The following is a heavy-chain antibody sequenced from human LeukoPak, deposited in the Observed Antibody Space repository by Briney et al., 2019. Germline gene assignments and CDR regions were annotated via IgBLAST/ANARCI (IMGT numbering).Heavy chain of an antibody. D-gene: IGHD4-17*01. CDR3: ATYLYGDYGYYYFDY. J-gene: IGHJ4*02. Sequence: SETLSLTCAVSDASITSNHWWSWARQAPGEGLEWIGEIYHGGATTYIPSLKSRVTMSVDKSKNEFSLSLRSVTAADTAVYYCATYLYGDYGYYYFDYWGPGTLVTVSS. CDR2: IYHGGAT. V-gene: IGHV4-4*02. CDR1: DASITSNHW.